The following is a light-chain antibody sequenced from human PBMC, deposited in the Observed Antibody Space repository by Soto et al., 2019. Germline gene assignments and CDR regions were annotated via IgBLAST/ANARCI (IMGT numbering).Light chain of an antibody. V-gene: IGLV2-14*01. Sequence: QSALTQPASVSGSPGQSITISCTGTSSDVGAYNFVSWYQQHPGKAPKLMIYDVSDRPSGVSNRFSGSKSGNTASLTISGLQAEDEADYYCSSYTTSSSYFFGTGTKAPS. CDR1: SSDVGAYNF. J-gene: IGLJ1*01. CDR3: SSYTTSSSYF. CDR2: DVS.